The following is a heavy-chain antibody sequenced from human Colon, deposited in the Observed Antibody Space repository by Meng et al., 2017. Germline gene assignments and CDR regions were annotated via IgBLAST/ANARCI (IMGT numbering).Heavy chain of an antibody. V-gene: IGHV4-61*08. Sequence: QVQLQEPGPGLVRPSETLSLDCSVSGVPVSSAGYQWSWIRQPPGKGLEWIGYASTNYNPSLKSRVTISVDTSKNQFSLRLTSVTAADTAVYYCARDHMGSLDYWGQGILVTVSS. D-gene: IGHD1-26*01. J-gene: IGHJ4*02. CDR1: GVPVSSAGYQ. CDR2: AST. CDR3: ARDHMGSLDY.